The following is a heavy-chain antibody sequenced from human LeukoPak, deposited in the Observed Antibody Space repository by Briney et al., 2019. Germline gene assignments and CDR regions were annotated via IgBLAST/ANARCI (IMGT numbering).Heavy chain of an antibody. D-gene: IGHD3-22*01. CDR3: AREDNSGYYSFDY. J-gene: IGHJ4*02. Sequence: GESLQISSNGSGYSFTSYWIGWLRQQPRKSLEGLGIIYPGDSDTRYSPSFQGQVTISADKSISTASLQWSTLNASDTAMYYCAREDNSGYYSFDYWGRGAQVTVSS. V-gene: IGHV5-51*01. CDR1: GYSFTSYW. CDR2: IYPGDSDT.